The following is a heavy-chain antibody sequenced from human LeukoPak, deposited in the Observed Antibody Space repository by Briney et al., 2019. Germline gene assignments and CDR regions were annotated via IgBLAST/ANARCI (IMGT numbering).Heavy chain of an antibody. CDR2: INHSGST. D-gene: IGHD6-19*01. V-gene: IGHV4-34*01. CDR1: GGSFSGYY. Sequence: PSETLSPTCAVYGGSFSGYYWSWIRQPPGKGLEWIGEINHSGSTNYNPSLKSRVTISVDTSKSQFSLKLSSVTAADTAVYYCARGDLAVAGTGWFDPWGQGTLVTVSS. CDR3: ARGDLAVAGTGWFDP. J-gene: IGHJ5*02.